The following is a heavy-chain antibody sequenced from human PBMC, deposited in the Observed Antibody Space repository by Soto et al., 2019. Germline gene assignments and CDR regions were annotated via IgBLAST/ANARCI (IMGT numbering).Heavy chain of an antibody. CDR2: IFWDDDK. V-gene: IGHV2-5*02. CDR3: AHRRHKNWFDP. J-gene: IGHJ5*02. CDR1: GFSLSTSEVG. Sequence: QITLKESGPTLVKPTETLTLTCTFSGFSLSTSEVGVGWIRQSPGKALEWLALIFWDDDKWFSPSLKNRLTXAXXTSKNQVVLTMTNMDPADTATYYCAHRRHKNWFDPWGQGTLVTVSS.